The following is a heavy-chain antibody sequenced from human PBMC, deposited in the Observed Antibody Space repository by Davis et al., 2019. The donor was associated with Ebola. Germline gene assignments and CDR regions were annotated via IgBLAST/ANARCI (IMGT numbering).Heavy chain of an antibody. CDR3: AKGGGSYYYYGMDV. V-gene: IGHV3-7*01. D-gene: IGHD1-26*01. J-gene: IGHJ6*02. Sequence: GESLKISCAASGFTFSSYWMSWVRQAPGKGLEWVANIKQDGSEKYYADSVKGRFTISRDNSKNTLYLQMNSLRAEDTAVYYCAKGGGSYYYYGMDVWGQGTTVTVSS. CDR1: GFTFSSYW. CDR2: IKQDGSEK.